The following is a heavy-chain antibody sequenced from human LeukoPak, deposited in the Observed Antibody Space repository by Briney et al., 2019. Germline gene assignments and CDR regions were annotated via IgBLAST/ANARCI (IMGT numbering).Heavy chain of an antibody. V-gene: IGHV3-23*01. Sequence: GGSLRLSCEASGFTFSTYAMTWVRQAPGKGLEWVSTLSGNSGNTYYADSVKGRFTISRDNSKNTPYLQMKSLRADDTALYYCAKNSRLSWGFSDYWGQGILVTVSS. CDR1: GFTFSTYA. CDR2: LSGNSGNT. CDR3: AKNSRLSWGFSDY. D-gene: IGHD2/OR15-2a*01. J-gene: IGHJ4*02.